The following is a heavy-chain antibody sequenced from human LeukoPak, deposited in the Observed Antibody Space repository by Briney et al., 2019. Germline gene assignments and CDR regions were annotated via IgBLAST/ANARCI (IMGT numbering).Heavy chain of an antibody. D-gene: IGHD4-23*01. CDR2: IGSSGDIT. Sequence: GGSLRLSCAASGFTFSSYAMSWVRQAPGMGLEWVSSIGSSGDITYYADSVKGRFTISRDNSKNTLYLQMNSLRAEDTAVYYCAKDNSVVWAAGTFDIWGQGTMVTVSS. V-gene: IGHV3-23*01. CDR3: AKDNSVVWAAGTFDI. J-gene: IGHJ3*02. CDR1: GFTFSSYA.